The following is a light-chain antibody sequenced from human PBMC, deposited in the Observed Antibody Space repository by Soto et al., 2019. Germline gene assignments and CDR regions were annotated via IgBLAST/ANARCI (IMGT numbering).Light chain of an antibody. CDR3: AAWDDSLNGFYV. CDR1: TSNIGSYT. CDR2: SND. Sequence: QAVVTQPPSASGTPGQRVTFSCSGSTSNIGSYTVNWYQQLPGTAPKLLIYSNDQRPSGVPGRFSGSKSGTSASLAISRLQSEDEADYYCAAWDDSLNGFYVFGTGTKLTVL. J-gene: IGLJ1*01. V-gene: IGLV1-44*01.